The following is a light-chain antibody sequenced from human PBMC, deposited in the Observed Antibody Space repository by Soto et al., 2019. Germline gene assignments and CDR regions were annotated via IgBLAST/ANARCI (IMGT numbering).Light chain of an antibody. CDR1: SSNIGSNT. Sequence: QSVLTQPPSASGTPGQRVTISCSGSSSNIGSNTVNWYQQLPGTAPKLLIYSNNQRPSGVPDRFSGSKSGTSASLAISGLHSEDEADYYCAAWDDSLNGAVFGGGTQLTVX. V-gene: IGLV1-44*01. J-gene: IGLJ7*01. CDR2: SNN. CDR3: AAWDDSLNGAV.